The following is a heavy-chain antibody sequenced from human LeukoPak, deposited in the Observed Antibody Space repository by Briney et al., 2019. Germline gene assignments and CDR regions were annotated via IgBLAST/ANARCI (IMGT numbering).Heavy chain of an antibody. D-gene: IGHD1-26*01. J-gene: IGHJ4*02. CDR1: GFSSSTCW. Sequence: GGSLRLSCAASGFSSSTCWMAWVRQAPGKGLEWVANIKGDESARHQADSVKGRFTISRDNAQNSVYLQMSRLRGEDTAVYYCARDVGGSLDYWGQGTLVTVSS. CDR3: ARDVGGSLDY. V-gene: IGHV3-7*01. CDR2: IKGDESAR.